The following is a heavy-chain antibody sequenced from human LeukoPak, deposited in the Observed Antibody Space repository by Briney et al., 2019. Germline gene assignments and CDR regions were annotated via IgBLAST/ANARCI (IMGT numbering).Heavy chain of an antibody. Sequence: GRSLRLSCVASGFTFSNWGMHWVRQAPGKGLEWVAIMSNDGRETKYADSVKGRFTISRDNSKNTLYLQMNSLRDDDTAVYHCAEAVDRMGYHLDHWGQGTLVTVSS. CDR2: MSNDGRET. J-gene: IGHJ4*02. V-gene: IGHV3-30*18. D-gene: IGHD3-16*02. CDR3: AEAVDRMGYHLDH. CDR1: GFTFSNWG.